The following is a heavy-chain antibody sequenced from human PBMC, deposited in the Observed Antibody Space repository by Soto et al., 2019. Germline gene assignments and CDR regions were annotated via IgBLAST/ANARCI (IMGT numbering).Heavy chain of an antibody. CDR1: GGSVNNANYF. Sequence: QVRLEESGPGLVKPSETLSLICSVSGGSVNNANYFWNWIRHHPENGLEWIGYIYYSGSTRYNTSFKTRANLSIATYKNQFSLRLNSVTVADTAVYFCARDADYGGSRGGMDVWGRGTTVTVSS. CDR3: ARDADYGGSRGGMDV. V-gene: IGHV4-31*03. D-gene: IGHD4-17*01. J-gene: IGHJ6*02. CDR2: IYYSGST.